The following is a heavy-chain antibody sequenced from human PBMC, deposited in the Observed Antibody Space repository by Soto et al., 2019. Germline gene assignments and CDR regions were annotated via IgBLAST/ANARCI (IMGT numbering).Heavy chain of an antibody. Sequence: QVHLQELGPGLVKPSETLSLTCTVSGGSINNHYWSWVRQPPGKGLEWIGYIYYTGGTNYNPSLKSLVSLSVDTSKSRVSLNLSSLTAANTAIYYCTRANWYSEYWGQGTLVTVSS. V-gene: IGHV4-59*11. CDR3: TRANWYSEY. CDR2: IYYTGGT. D-gene: IGHD7-27*01. J-gene: IGHJ4*02. CDR1: GGSINNHY.